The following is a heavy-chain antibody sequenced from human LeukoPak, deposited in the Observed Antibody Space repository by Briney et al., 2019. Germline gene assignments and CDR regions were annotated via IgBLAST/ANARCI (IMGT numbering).Heavy chain of an antibody. CDR3: ARERYSYGNDY. J-gene: IGHJ4*02. Sequence: SETLPLTCAVYGGSFSGYYWSWIRQPPGKGLEWIGEINHSGSTNYNPSLKSRVTISVDTSKNQFSLKLSSVTAADTSVYYCARERYSYGNDYWGQGTLVTVSS. CDR1: GGSFSGYY. V-gene: IGHV4-34*01. D-gene: IGHD5-18*01. CDR2: INHSGST.